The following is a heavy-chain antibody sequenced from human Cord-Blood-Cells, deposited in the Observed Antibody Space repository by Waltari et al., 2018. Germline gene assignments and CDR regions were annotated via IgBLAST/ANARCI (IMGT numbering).Heavy chain of an antibody. V-gene: IGHV3-30-3*01. D-gene: IGHD5-18*01. CDR2: ISEEGTNK. CDR1: GFTFSSYA. Sequence: QVQLVESGGGVVQPGRSLRLSCAASGFTFSSYAMHWVRQAPGKGLEWVAIISEEGTNKDYADSLKGRFTISRDNSKNTLYLQMNSLRAEDTAVYYCAVQLWLNGFDYWGQGTLVTVSS. CDR3: AVQLWLNGFDY. J-gene: IGHJ4*02.